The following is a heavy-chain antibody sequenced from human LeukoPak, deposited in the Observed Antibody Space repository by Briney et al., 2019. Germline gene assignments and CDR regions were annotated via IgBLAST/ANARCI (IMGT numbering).Heavy chain of an antibody. Sequence: PGGSLRLSCAASGFTFSSYAMSWVRQAPGKGLEWVSAISGSGGSKYYAASVKGRFTISRDNSKNTLYLQMNSLRAEDTAVYSCAREWRDGYNCFDYRGQGTLVTVSS. D-gene: IGHD5-24*01. CDR1: GFTFSSYA. J-gene: IGHJ4*02. CDR2: ISGSGGSK. CDR3: AREWRDGYNCFDY. V-gene: IGHV3-23*01.